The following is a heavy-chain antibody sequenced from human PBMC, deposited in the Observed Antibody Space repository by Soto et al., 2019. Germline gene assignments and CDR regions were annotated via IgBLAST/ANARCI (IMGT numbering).Heavy chain of an antibody. D-gene: IGHD1-26*01. CDR3: ARVRGATIGFDY. V-gene: IGHV1-69*12. CDR2: IIPLYGTA. J-gene: IGHJ4*02. Sequence: QVQLVQSGAEVKKPGSSVKVSCKASGGTFSSYAXXXXXXXXXXXLEWMGVIIPLYGTANYAQKFQGRVTITADESTSTAYMAXXXLRSXDTAGYYCARVRGATIGFDYWGQGTLVTVSS. CDR1: GGTFSSYA.